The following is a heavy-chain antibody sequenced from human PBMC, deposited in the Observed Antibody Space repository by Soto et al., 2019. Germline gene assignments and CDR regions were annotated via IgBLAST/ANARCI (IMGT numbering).Heavy chain of an antibody. CDR3: ARRLGRTFDY. CDR1: GGSISSYY. J-gene: IGHJ4*02. CDR2: VYYSGST. Sequence: QVQLQESGPGLVKPSETLSLTCTVSGGSISSYYWIWIRQTPGKGLGWIGKVYYSGSTNYNPSLKSPVTISVAPSMTHLSLKLTSVSAADTAVYYCARRLGRTFDYWGQGTLVTFSS. D-gene: IGHD1-7*01. V-gene: IGHV4-59*08.